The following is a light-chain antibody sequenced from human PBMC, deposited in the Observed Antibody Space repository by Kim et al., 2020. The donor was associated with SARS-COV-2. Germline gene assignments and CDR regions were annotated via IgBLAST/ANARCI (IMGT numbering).Light chain of an antibody. CDR2: SAS. J-gene: IGKJ1*01. Sequence: ENVLTQSPDTLSLSPGERATLSCRASQSVSSNFLAWYQHKTGQAPRLLIYSASSRASGIPDRFSGSGSGTDFTLTISTLEPEDFAVYYCQQYATSPETFGQGTKVDI. CDR1: QSVSSNF. CDR3: QQYATSPET. V-gene: IGKV3-20*01.